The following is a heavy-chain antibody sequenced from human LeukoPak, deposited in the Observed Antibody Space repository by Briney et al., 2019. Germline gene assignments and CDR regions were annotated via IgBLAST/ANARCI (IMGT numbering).Heavy chain of an antibody. CDR1: EFTFSSYH. CDR3: ATGPLGGYNSAWFDP. CDR2: ISSSTSYI. J-gene: IGHJ5*02. V-gene: IGHV3-21*01. Sequence: RSGGSLRLSCAASEFTFSSYHMNWVRQAPGKGLEWVSFISSSTSYIYYADSVKGRFTISRDNAKNSLYLQMNSLRVEDTAVYYCATGPLGGYNSAWFDPRGQGTLVTVSS. D-gene: IGHD5-24*01.